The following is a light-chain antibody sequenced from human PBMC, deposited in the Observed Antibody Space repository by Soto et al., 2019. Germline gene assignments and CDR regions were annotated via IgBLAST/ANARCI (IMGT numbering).Light chain of an antibody. Sequence: DIVMTQSPDSLAVSLGERATINCKSSQSVLYSSNNKKYFAWYQQKPGQPPKLLIYWASTRESGVPDRFSGSGFGTDFTLTISSLQAEDGAVYYCQQYYGTPHTFGQGTKLEIK. V-gene: IGKV4-1*01. CDR3: QQYYGTPHT. CDR1: QSVLYSSNNKKY. CDR2: WAS. J-gene: IGKJ2*01.